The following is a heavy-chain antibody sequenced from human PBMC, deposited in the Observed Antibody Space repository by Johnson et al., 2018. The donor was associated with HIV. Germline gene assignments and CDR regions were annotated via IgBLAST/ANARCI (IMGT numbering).Heavy chain of an antibody. D-gene: IGHD5-24*01. V-gene: IGHV3-13*01. CDR2: IDTTGDT. CDR3: VRETETLWAFDI. Sequence: VQLVESGGGLVQPGGSLRLSCAASGFTFSSYDMHWVRQPTGKGLEWVSSIDTTGDTYNPGSVRGRFTISRENAKNSLYLQMNSLRPEDTALYYCVRETETLWAFDIWGQGTTVTVSS. J-gene: IGHJ3*02. CDR1: GFTFSSYD.